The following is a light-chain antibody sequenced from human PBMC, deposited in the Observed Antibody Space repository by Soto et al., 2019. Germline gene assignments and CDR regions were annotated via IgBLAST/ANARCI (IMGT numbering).Light chain of an antibody. Sequence: VLTQAPSVSGTPGQRVTITCSGSSSNIGRNSVNWYQHLPGTAPKLLTHGNNHRPSGVPDRFSGSKSGTSASLAISGLQPEDEADYCCAAWDDSMNEYVFGDGTKVTVL. CDR3: AAWDDSMNEYV. J-gene: IGLJ1*01. V-gene: IGLV1-44*01. CDR1: SSNIGRNS. CDR2: GNN.